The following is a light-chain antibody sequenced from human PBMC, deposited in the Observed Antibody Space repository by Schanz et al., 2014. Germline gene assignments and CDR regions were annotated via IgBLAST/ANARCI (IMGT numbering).Light chain of an antibody. V-gene: IGLV2-14*01. CDR2: DVS. Sequence: QSALTQPASVSGSPGQSITISCTGTSSDVGGYNFVSWYQQHPGKAPKLMIHDVSNRPSGVPDRFSGSKSGNTASLTVSGLQAEDEADYYCCSYVSSTTPYVFGFGTKLTVL. J-gene: IGLJ1*01. CDR3: CSYVSSTTPYV. CDR1: SSDVGGYNF.